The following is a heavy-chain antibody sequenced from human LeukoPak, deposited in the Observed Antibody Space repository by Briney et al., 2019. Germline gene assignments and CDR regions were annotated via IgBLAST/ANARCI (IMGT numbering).Heavy chain of an antibody. J-gene: IGHJ6*02. Sequence: SETLSLTCAVYGGSFSGYYWSWIRQPPGKGLEWIGEINHSGSTNYNPSLKSRVTISVDTSKNQFSLKLSSVTAADTAVYYCARGRHGSSWYAHLAHYHGIEVWGQGTTVTVSS. V-gene: IGHV4-34*01. CDR2: INHSGST. D-gene: IGHD6-13*01. CDR1: GGSFSGYY. CDR3: ARGRHGSSWYAHLAHYHGIEV.